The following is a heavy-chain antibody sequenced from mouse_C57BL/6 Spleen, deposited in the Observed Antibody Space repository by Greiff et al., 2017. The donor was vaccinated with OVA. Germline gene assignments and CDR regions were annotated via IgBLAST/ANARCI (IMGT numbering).Heavy chain of an antibody. V-gene: IGHV1-50*01. CDR2: IDPSDSYT. CDR3: ARSTDGY. Sequence: QVQLQQPGAELVKPGASVKLSCKASGYTFTSYWMQWVKQRPGQGLEWIGEIDPSDSYTNYNQKFKGKATLTVDTSSSTAYMQLSSLTSEDSAVYYCARSTDGYWGQGTLVTVSA. J-gene: IGHJ3*02. CDR1: GYTFTSYW.